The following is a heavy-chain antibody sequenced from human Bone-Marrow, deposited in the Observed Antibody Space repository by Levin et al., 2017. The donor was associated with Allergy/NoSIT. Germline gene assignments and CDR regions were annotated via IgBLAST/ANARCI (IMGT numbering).Heavy chain of an antibody. J-gene: IGHJ6*02. CDR1: GFTFSSYG. V-gene: IGHV3-33*01. CDR2: IWYDGSNK. D-gene: IGHD6-6*01. CDR3: ARGGTARLFYYYGMDV. Sequence: GGSLRLSCAASGFTFSSYGMHWVRQAPGKGLEWVAVIWYDGSNKYYADSVKGRFTISRDNSKNTLYLQMNSLRAEDTAVYYCARGGTARLFYYYGMDVWGQGTTVTVSS.